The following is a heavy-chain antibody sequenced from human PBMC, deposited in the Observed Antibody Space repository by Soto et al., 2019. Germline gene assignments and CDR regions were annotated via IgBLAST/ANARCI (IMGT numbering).Heavy chain of an antibody. J-gene: IGHJ4*02. D-gene: IGHD3-9*01. CDR2: ISYDGSNK. Sequence: PGGSLRLSCAASGFAFSSYCIHWVRQAPGKGLEWVAVISYDGSNKYYADSVKGRFTISRDNSKNTLYLQMNSLRAEDTAVYYCAKEPFYYDILNGPVRDWGQGTLVTVSS. CDR3: AKEPFYYDILNGPVRD. V-gene: IGHV3-30*18. CDR1: GFAFSSYC.